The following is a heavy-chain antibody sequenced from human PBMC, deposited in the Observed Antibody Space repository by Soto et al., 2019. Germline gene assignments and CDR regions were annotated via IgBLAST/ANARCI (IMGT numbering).Heavy chain of an antibody. Sequence: GASVKVSCKASGYIFVNYGIAWVRQAPGQGLEWMGWISPYTGNTHSATKIQGRLTMTTDTSTSTAYMDLGSLTSDDTAVYYCGMVDNYVTPTPQDGWGQGTTVTVSS. CDR3: GMVDNYVTPTPQDG. CDR1: GYIFVNYG. J-gene: IGHJ6*02. D-gene: IGHD3-16*01. CDR2: ISPYTGNT. V-gene: IGHV1-18*01.